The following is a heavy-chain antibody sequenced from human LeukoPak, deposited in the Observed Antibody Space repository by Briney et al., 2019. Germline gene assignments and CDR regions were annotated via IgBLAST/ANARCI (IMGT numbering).Heavy chain of an antibody. V-gene: IGHV4-61*02. Sequence: SDTLSLTCTVSGGSISSGSYYWSWIRQPAGKGLEWIGRIYTSGSTNYNPSLKSRVTISVDTSKNQFSLKLSSVTAADTAVYYCARGPYYYYDSWGQGTMVTVSS. J-gene: IGHJ3*01. CDR3: ARGPYYYYDS. CDR1: GGSISSGSYY. D-gene: IGHD3-22*01. CDR2: IYTSGST.